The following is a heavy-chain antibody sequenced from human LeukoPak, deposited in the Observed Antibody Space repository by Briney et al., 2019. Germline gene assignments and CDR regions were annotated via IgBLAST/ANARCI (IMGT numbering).Heavy chain of an antibody. CDR1: GGSFSRYY. CDR3: ARGATISETGYFDF. CDR2: IDHRGDT. V-gene: IGHV4-34*01. D-gene: IGHD5-24*01. J-gene: IGHJ4*03. Sequence: SETLSLTCAVYGGSFSRYYGSWIRQSPGKGLEWIAEIDHRGDTNYNPSVKSRVTISVDTSKNQFSLKVRSLSAADTAVYYCARGATISETGYFDFWGQGTLVTVSS.